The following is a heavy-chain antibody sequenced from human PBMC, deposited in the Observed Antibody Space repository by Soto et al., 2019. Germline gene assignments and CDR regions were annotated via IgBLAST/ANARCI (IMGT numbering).Heavy chain of an antibody. CDR1: GLTTHSLG. CDR2: ISLYHGKT. Sequence: ASVKVSCKASGLTTHSLGIAWVRQAPGQGLEWMGWISLYHGKTNYAQKFQDRVTMTRDTSTSTAYMELGSLRADDTAVYYCARLNYYCTNQNYFDPWGQGTMVTVSS. J-gene: IGHJ5*02. CDR3: ARLNYYCTNQNYFDP. D-gene: IGHD3-10*01. V-gene: IGHV1-18*01.